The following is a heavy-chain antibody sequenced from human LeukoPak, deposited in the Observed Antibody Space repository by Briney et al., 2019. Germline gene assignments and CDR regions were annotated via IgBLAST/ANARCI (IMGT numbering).Heavy chain of an antibody. CDR2: IYYSGNT. CDR3: ASLYYYGSGSYRAFDI. V-gene: IGHV4-39*01. J-gene: IGHJ3*02. D-gene: IGHD3-10*01. Sequence: SETLSLTCSVSGGSVSSSSFYWGWIRQPPGKGLEWIGSIYYSGNTYYNPSLKSRVTISVVTSKNQFSLKLSSVTAADTAVYYCASLYYYGSGSYRAFDIWGQGTMVTVSS. CDR1: GGSVSSSSFY.